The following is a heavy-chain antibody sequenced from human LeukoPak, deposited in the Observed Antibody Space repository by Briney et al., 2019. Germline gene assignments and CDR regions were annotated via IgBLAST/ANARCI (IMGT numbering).Heavy chain of an antibody. CDR1: GFTFSSYA. CDR3: AKQSKRPTYSLAY. D-gene: IGHD6-13*01. J-gene: IGHJ4*02. CDR2: ISGSGGST. V-gene: IGHV3-23*01. Sequence: GGSLRLSCAASGFTFSSYAMSWVRQAPGKGLEWVSAISGSGGSTYYADSVKGRFTISRDNSKNTLYLQVNSLRAEDTAVYYCAKQSKRPTYSLAYWGQGTLVTVSS.